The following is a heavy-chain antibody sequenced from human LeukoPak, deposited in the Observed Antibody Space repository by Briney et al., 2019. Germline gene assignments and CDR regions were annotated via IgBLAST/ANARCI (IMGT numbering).Heavy chain of an antibody. V-gene: IGHV4-61*02. Sequence: PSETLSLTCTVSGGSISSGGYHWSWIRQPAGKGLEWIGRIYTSGSTSYNPSLKSRVTISVDTSKNQFSLKLSSVTAADTAVYYCARDPGGYKHFGYWGQGTLVTVSS. D-gene: IGHD1-14*01. CDR3: ARDPGGYKHFGY. J-gene: IGHJ4*02. CDR1: GGSISSGGYH. CDR2: IYTSGST.